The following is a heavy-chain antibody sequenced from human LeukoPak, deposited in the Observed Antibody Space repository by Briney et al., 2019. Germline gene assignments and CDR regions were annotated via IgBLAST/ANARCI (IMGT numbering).Heavy chain of an antibody. D-gene: IGHD4-17*01. CDR1: GGSISSYC. CDR2: IYYSGST. CDR3: ARATDLVTTTFDY. J-gene: IGHJ4*02. V-gene: IGHV4-59*01. Sequence: SETLSLTCTVSGGSISSYCWSWIRQPPGKGLEWIGYIYYSGSTNYNPSLKSRVTISVDTSKNQFSLKLSSVTAADTAVYYCARATDLVTTTFDYWGQGTLVTVSS.